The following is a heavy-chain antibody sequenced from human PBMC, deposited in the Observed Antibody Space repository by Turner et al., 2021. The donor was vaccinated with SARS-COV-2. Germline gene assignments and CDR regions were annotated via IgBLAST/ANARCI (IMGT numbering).Heavy chain of an antibody. V-gene: IGHV3-23*01. CDR1: GFTFSSYA. J-gene: IGHJ3*02. CDR2: ISGSGGST. D-gene: IGHD6-19*01. Sequence: EVQLLESGGGLVQPGGSPRLSCAASGFTFSSYATSWLRQAPGKGLEWVSAISGSGGSTYYADSVKGRFTISRDDSKNTLYLQMNSLRAEDTAVYYCAKDIRTTPIAVAGRGAFDIWGQGTKVTVSS. CDR3: AKDIRTTPIAVAGRGAFDI.